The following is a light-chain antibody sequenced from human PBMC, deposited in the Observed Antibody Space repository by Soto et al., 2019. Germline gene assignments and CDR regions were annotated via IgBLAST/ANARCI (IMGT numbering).Light chain of an antibody. Sequence: QSALTQPASVSGSPGQSITISCTGTSSDVGGYNYVSWYQQHPGEVPKLMIYEVSNRPSGVSNRFSGSKSGNTASLTISGLQAEDGADYYCTSYTSRSTVVFGGGTKLTVL. CDR3: TSYTSRSTVV. CDR1: SSDVGGYNY. CDR2: EVS. V-gene: IGLV2-14*01. J-gene: IGLJ2*01.